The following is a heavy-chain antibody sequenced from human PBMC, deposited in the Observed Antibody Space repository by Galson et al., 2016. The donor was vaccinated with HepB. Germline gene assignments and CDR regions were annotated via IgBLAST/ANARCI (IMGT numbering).Heavy chain of an antibody. D-gene: IGHD3-3*01. J-gene: IGHJ5*02. V-gene: IGHV1-18*01. Sequence: SVQVSCKASGYPYISYGINWVRQAPGQGLEWMGWMSASNGNTDYAQKFHGRVTMTTDTSTNTAYMELRSLRSDDTAMYYCARSSFGVSNPWGQGTLVTVSS. CDR1: GYPYISYG. CDR2: MSASNGNT. CDR3: ARSSFGVSNP.